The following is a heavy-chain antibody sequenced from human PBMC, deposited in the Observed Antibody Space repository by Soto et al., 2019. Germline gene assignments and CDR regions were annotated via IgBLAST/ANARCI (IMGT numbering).Heavy chain of an antibody. V-gene: IGHV4-31*03. CDR3: ARDRLMATAGTARHYFGLDV. D-gene: IGHD5-18*01. CDR2: IYYSGNT. CDR1: GGSIRSGGYY. J-gene: IGHJ6*02. Sequence: SETLSLTCTVSGGSIRSGGYYWSWVRQNPRRGLEWIGNIYYSGNTYYNPSLKSRLTISVDTTKNQFSLNLSSVTAADTAVYYCARDRLMATAGTARHYFGLDVWGQGTTVTVSS.